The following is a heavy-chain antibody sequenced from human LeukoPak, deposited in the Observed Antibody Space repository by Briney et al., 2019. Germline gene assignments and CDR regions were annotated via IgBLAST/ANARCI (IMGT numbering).Heavy chain of an antibody. CDR2: ISSSGSTI. CDR1: GFTFSSYE. CDR3: ARDLPKTTPVAFDI. Sequence: GGSLRLSCAASGFTFSSYEMNWVRQAPGKGLEWVSYISSSGSTIYYADSVKGRFTISRDNAKNSLYLQMNSLRAEDTAVYYCARDLPKTTPVAFDIWGQGTMVTVSS. V-gene: IGHV3-48*03. D-gene: IGHD4-11*01. J-gene: IGHJ3*02.